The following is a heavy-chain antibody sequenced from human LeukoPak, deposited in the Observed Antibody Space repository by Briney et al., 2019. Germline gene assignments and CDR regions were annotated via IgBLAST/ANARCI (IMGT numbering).Heavy chain of an antibody. J-gene: IGHJ6*02. D-gene: IGHD4-17*01. CDR2: INHSGST. CDR3: ARAPKLVTVTTPPGYYYYYGMDV. Sequence: PSETLSLTCAVYGGSFSGYYWSWIRQPPGKGLEWIGEINHSGSTNYNPSLKGRVTISVDTSKNQFSLKLSSVTAADTAVYYCARAPKLVTVTTPPGYYYYYGMDVWGQGTTVTVSS. V-gene: IGHV4-34*01. CDR1: GGSFSGYY.